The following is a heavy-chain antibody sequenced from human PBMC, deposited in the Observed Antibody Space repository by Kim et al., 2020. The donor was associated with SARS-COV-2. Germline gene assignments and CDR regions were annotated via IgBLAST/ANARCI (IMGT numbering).Heavy chain of an antibody. Sequence: GGSLRLSCAASRFTFSSYGMHWVRQAPGKGLEWVAIISYDGSSKYYADSVKGRFTISRDNSKNTLYLQMTSLRAEDTAVYYCAKDLGAEGIVRAGDVRRRRDLTAKNPPDFDYWGQGTLVTVSS. D-gene: IGHD1-26*01. CDR2: ISYDGSSK. CDR3: AKDLGAEGIVRAGDVRRRRDLTAKNPPDFDY. J-gene: IGHJ4*02. V-gene: IGHV3-30*18. CDR1: RFTFSSYG.